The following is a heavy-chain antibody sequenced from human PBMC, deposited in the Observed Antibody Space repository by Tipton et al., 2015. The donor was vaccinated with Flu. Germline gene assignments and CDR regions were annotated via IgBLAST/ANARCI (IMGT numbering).Heavy chain of an antibody. D-gene: IGHD5-12*01. CDR2: IHPDASDT. CDR3: ARRIVATIWAFDV. V-gene: IGHV5-51*03. J-gene: IGHJ3*01. Sequence: QSGPEVKKPGESLMFSCKTSGYFFTSYWIAWVRQVPGKGLEWMGMIHPDASDTRYSPSFQGHVSMSADKSIRTAYLHVSSLKASDTAMYYCARRIVATIWAFDVWGQGTMVSVSS. CDR1: GYFFTSYW.